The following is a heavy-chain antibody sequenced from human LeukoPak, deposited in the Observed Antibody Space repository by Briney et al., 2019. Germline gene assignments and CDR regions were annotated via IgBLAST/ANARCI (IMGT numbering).Heavy chain of an antibody. D-gene: IGHD2-2*01. CDR2: INHSGST. CDR1: GGSFSGYY. V-gene: IGHV4-34*01. J-gene: IGHJ5*02. Sequence: SETLSLTCAVYGGSFSGYYWSWIRQPPGKGLEWSGEINHSGSTNYNPSLKSRVTISVDTSKTQFSLKLSSVSAADTAVYYCARGKVENYNRFDPWGQGTLVTVSS. CDR3: ARGKVENYNRFDP.